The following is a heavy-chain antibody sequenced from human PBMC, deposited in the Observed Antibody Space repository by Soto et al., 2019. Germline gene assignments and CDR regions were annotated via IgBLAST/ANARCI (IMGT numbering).Heavy chain of an antibody. Sequence: GGSLRLSCTASGFTFGDYAMSWFRQAPGMGLEWVGFIRSKAYGGTTEYAASVKGRFTISRDDSKSIAYLQMNSLKTEDTAVYYCTRDLGDCGGDCYSDYWGQGTLVTVSS. CDR1: GFTFGDYA. CDR3: TRDLGDCGGDCYSDY. J-gene: IGHJ4*02. D-gene: IGHD2-21*02. V-gene: IGHV3-49*03. CDR2: IRSKAYGGTT.